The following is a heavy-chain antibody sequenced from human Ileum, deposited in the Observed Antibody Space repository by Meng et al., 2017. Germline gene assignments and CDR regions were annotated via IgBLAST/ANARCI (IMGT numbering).Heavy chain of an antibody. D-gene: IGHD4-17*01. V-gene: IGHV4-4*02. CDR2: IYHSGST. CDR1: GGSISSSDW. CDR3: AGIDDYGDYVDY. Sequence: QVQLQEQGSGVVKPSWTLSLTCAVSGGSISSSDWWSWVRHPPGEGLEWIGEIYHSGSTNYNPSLKSRVTISVDKSKNQFSLKLSSVTAADTAVYYCAGIDDYGDYVDYWGQGTLVTVSS. J-gene: IGHJ4*02.